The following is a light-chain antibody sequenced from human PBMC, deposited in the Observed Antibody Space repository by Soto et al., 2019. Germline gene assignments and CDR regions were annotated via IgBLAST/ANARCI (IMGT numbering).Light chain of an antibody. CDR1: QSFSSY. J-gene: IGKJ5*01. CDR2: DAS. Sequence: PGERATLSCRASQSFSSYLAWYQQKPGQAPRLLIYDASKRATGIPARFSGRGSGTDFTLTISSLEPEDFAVYYCQQRSNWAPVITFGQGTRLEMK. V-gene: IGKV3-11*01. CDR3: QQRSNWAPVIT.